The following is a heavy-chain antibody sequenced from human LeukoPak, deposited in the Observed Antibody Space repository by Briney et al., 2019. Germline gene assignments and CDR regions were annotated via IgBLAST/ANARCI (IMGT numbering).Heavy chain of an antibody. Sequence: SDTLSLTCTVSGGSICSSSYYWGWVRQPPGRGLEWIGSIYYSGSTYYNPSLKSRVTISVDTSKNQFSLKLSSVTAADTAVYYCQGNIPAFDIWGQRTMGTVSS. CDR2: IYYSGST. V-gene: IGHV4-39*01. D-gene: IGHD2/OR15-2a*01. CDR3: QGNIPAFDI. J-gene: IGHJ3*02. CDR1: GGSICSSSYY.